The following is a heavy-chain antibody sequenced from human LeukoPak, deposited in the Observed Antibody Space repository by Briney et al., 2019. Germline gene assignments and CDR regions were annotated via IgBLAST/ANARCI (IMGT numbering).Heavy chain of an antibody. V-gene: IGHV1-2*02. D-gene: IGHD3-9*01. CDR2: INPNSGGT. CDR1: GYTFTGYY. J-gene: IGHJ4*02. CDR3: ARVPTYYDILTGYPKRGNYFDY. Sequence: GASVKVSCKASGYTFTGYYMHWVRQAPGQGLEWMGWINPNSGGTNYAQKFQGRVTMTRDTSISTAYMELSRLRSDDTAVYYCARVPTYYDILTGYPKRGNYFDYWGQGTLVTVSS.